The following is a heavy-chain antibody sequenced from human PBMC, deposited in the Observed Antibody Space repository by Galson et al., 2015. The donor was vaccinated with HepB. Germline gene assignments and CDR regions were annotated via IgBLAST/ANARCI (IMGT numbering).Heavy chain of an antibody. CDR3: ARADMGVVAGEVLGGEYFQH. D-gene: IGHD2-2*01. CDR1: GFTFNNYA. J-gene: IGHJ1*01. V-gene: IGHV3-23*01. CDR2: IGGSGSFT. Sequence: SLRLSCAASGFTFNNYAMTWVRQAPGKGLEWVSVIGGSGSFTYYADSLKGRFTISRDNSKNTLHLQMNSLRAEDTAVYYCARADMGVVAGEVLGGEYFQHWGQGTLVTVSS.